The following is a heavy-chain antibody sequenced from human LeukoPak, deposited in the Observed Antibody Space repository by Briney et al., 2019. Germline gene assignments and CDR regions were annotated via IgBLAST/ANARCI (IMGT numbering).Heavy chain of an antibody. CDR2: IGGNNDYI. CDR3: VREGRGCSSSSCQFDH. CDR1: GFTFQTYT. D-gene: IGHD2-2*01. V-gene: IGHV3-21*01. J-gene: IGHJ4*02. Sequence: GGSLRLSCAASGFTFQTYTMHWVRQAPEKGLEWVSTIGGNNDYIFYSDSTRGRFTISRDNAKNSLYLQMTSLRDEDTALYFCVREGRGCSSSSCQFDHWGQGTLVTVSS.